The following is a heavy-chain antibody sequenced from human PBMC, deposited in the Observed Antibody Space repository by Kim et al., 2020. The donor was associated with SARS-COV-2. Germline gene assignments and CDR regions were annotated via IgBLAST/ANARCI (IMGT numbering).Heavy chain of an antibody. D-gene: IGHD6-13*01. V-gene: IGHV3-23*01. CDR3: AKGPSYSSSPV. J-gene: IGHJ6*02. Sequence: TYYADSGKGRFTISRDNSKNTLYLLMNSLRADDTAVYYCAKGPSYSSSPVWGQGTTVTVSS. CDR2: T.